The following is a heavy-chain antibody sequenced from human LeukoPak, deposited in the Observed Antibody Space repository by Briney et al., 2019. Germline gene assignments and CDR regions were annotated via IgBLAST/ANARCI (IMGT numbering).Heavy chain of an antibody. V-gene: IGHV3-30*04. Sequence: PGRSLRLSCAASGFTFSSYGMHWVRQAPGKGLEWVAVITYDGSNKYYADSVKGRFTISRDNSKHTLYLQMNSLRAEDTAAYYCARSPSLLDFWSGYSDYWGQGTLVTVSS. CDR3: ARSPSLLDFWSGYSDY. D-gene: IGHD3-3*01. CDR1: GFTFSSYG. CDR2: ITYDGSNK. J-gene: IGHJ4*02.